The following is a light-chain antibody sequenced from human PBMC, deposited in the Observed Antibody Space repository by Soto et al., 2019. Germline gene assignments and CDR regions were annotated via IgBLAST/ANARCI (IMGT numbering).Light chain of an antibody. CDR2: EGS. Sequence: QSALTQPASVSLSPGQSITISCSGSNSDVGFYNLVSWYQHHPGKAPKLIIYEGSQRPSGVSNRFSGSKSGNTASLTISGLQAEDEADYHCCTYAGSSTYVFGTGTKVTAL. CDR3: CTYAGSSTYV. J-gene: IGLJ1*01. V-gene: IGLV2-23*01. CDR1: NSDVGFYNL.